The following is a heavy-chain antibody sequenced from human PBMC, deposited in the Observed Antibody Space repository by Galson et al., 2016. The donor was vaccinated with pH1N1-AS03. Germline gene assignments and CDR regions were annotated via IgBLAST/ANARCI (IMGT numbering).Heavy chain of an antibody. CDR1: GFTFSGYW. D-gene: IGHD3-3*01. Sequence: SLRLSCAVSGFTFSGYWMTWVRQAPGKGLKWVANIKQDGSEKSYVDSAKGRFTISRDNAKNSLYLQMNSLRAEDTAVYYCARGKDFWSGYPDDPFDIWGQGTMVTVSS. CDR3: ARGKDFWSGYPDDPFDI. J-gene: IGHJ3*02. CDR2: IKQDGSEK. V-gene: IGHV3-7*03.